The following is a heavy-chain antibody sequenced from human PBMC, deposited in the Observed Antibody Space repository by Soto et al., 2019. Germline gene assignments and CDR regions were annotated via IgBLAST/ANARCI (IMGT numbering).Heavy chain of an antibody. CDR3: ARSRYCSSTSCFFRDAFDI. J-gene: IGHJ3*02. Sequence: QVQLVESGGGVVQPGRSLRLSCAASGFTFSSYAMHWVRQAPGKGLEWVAVISYDGSNKYYADSVKGRFTISRDNSKNTLYLQMNSLRAEDTAVYYCARSRYCSSTSCFFRDAFDIWGQGTMVTVSS. V-gene: IGHV3-30-3*01. CDR2: ISYDGSNK. CDR1: GFTFSSYA. D-gene: IGHD2-2*01.